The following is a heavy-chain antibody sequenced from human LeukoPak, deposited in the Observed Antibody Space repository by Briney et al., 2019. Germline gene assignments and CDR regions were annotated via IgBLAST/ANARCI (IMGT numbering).Heavy chain of an antibody. V-gene: IGHV4-39*01. CDR2: IYYSGST. CDR1: GGSISSSSYY. J-gene: IGHJ4*02. D-gene: IGHD3-3*01. Sequence: PSETLSLTCTVSGGSISSSSYYWGWIRQPPGKGLERIGSIYYSGSTYYNPSLKSRVTISVDTSKNQFSLKLSSVTAADTAVYYCASSYDFWTSYFDYWGQGTLVTVSS. CDR3: ASSYDFWTSYFDY.